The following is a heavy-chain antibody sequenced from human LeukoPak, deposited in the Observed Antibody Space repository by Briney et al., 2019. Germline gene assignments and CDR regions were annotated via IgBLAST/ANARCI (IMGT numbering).Heavy chain of an antibody. CDR3: ARGGCYDTSGFYIT. Sequence: SETLPLTCTVHGGSFSGYYGTWIRQPPGKGLEWIGDINYRGSSDSNPSLKSRVTMSLDTSKKLFSLKLTSVTAADTAVYYCARGGCYDTSGFYITWGQGTLVTVSS. D-gene: IGHD3-3*01. CDR2: INYRGSS. CDR1: GGSFSGYY. V-gene: IGHV4-34*01. J-gene: IGHJ4*02.